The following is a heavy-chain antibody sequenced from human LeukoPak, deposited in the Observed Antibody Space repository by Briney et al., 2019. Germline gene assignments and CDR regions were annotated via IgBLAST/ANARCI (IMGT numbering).Heavy chain of an antibody. J-gene: IGHJ2*01. CDR1: GFTFSSYS. Sequence: GGSLRLSCAASGFTFSSYSMNWVRQAPGKGLEWVSVIYSGGSTYYADSVKGRFTISRDNSRNTLYLQMNSLRAEDTAVYYCARAIPVNWYFDLWGRGTLVTVSS. V-gene: IGHV3-66*01. CDR3: ARAIPVNWYFDL. CDR2: IYSGGST. D-gene: IGHD2-2*02.